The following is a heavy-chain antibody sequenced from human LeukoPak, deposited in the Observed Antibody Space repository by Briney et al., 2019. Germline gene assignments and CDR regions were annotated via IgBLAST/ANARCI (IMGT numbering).Heavy chain of an antibody. CDR1: GFTFSSYA. Sequence: GGSLRLSCAASGFTFSSYAMSWARQAPGKGLEWVSAISGSGGSTYYADSVKGRFTISRDNSKNTLYLQMNSLRAEDTAVYYCAKDLTDYGDSPDAFDIWGQGTMVTVSS. J-gene: IGHJ3*02. D-gene: IGHD4-17*01. V-gene: IGHV3-23*01. CDR2: ISGSGGST. CDR3: AKDLTDYGDSPDAFDI.